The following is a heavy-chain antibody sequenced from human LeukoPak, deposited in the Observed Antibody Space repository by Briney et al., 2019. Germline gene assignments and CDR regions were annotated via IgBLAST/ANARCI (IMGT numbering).Heavy chain of an antibody. CDR3: ARKGLAVAAGLDY. CDR1: GFTFSSYA. J-gene: IGHJ4*02. CDR2: ISGSGGST. Sequence: GGSLRLSCAASGFTFSSYAMSWVRQAPGKGLEWVSAISGSGGSTYYADSVKGRFTISRDNANNSLYLQMNSLRAEDTAIYYCARKGLAVAAGLDYWGQGTLVTVSS. V-gene: IGHV3-23*01. D-gene: IGHD6-19*01.